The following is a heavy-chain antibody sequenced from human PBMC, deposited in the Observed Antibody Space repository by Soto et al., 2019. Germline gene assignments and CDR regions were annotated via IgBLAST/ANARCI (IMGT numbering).Heavy chain of an antibody. Sequence: SQTLSLTCAISGDSVSSYSAAWNWIRQSPSGGLEWLGRTYYRSRFFSDYAESVKSRIIINPDTSKNQFSLQLKSVTPEDTAVYYCVRDRYSSTGWFDPWGQGTPVTVSS. D-gene: IGHD2-2*01. V-gene: IGHV6-1*01. CDR3: VRDRYSSTGWFDP. CDR1: GDSVSSYSAA. J-gene: IGHJ5*02. CDR2: TYYRSRFFS.